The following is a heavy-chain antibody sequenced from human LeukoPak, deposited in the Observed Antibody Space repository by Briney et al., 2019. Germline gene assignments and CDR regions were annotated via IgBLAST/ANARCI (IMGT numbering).Heavy chain of an antibody. CDR1: GYTFTSYD. J-gene: IGHJ4*02. D-gene: IGHD2-15*01. CDR2: ISAYNGNT. CDR3: ARDRARGVVAATGDY. V-gene: IGHV1-18*01. Sequence: ASVKVSCKASGYTFTSYDINWVRQATGQGLEWMGWISAYNGNTNYAQKLQGRVTMTTDTSTSTAYMELRSLRSDDTAVYYCARDRARGVVAATGDYWGQGTLVTVSS.